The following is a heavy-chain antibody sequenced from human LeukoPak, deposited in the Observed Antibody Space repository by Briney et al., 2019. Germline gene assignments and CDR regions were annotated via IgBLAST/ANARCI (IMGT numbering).Heavy chain of an antibody. Sequence: GESLKISCKGSGNSFTTYWIGWVRQMPGKGLEWMGIIYPGDSDTRYSPSYQGQVSISAAKSISTAYLQWSSLKASDTAMYYCARGSSYLAHFDYWGQGTLVTVSS. CDR1: GNSFTTYW. CDR3: ARGSSYLAHFDY. J-gene: IGHJ4*02. D-gene: IGHD1-26*01. CDR2: IYPGDSDT. V-gene: IGHV5-51*01.